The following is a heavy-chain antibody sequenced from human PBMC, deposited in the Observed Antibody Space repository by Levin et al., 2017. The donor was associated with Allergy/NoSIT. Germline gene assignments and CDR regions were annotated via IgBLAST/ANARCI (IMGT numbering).Heavy chain of an antibody. CDR2: INPKNGDT. D-gene: IGHD3-10*01. V-gene: IGHV1-2*02. CDR1: GYSFSDYY. CDR3: ARGGSWTYYLYFDY. J-gene: IGHJ4*02. Sequence: ASVKVSCKASGYSFSDYYMHWVRQAPGQGLEWMAWINPKNGDTKYEQKFQGRVTLTRDTSIDTVYMELTSLKSDDTAVYYCARGGSWTYYLYFDYWGQGTLVTVSS.